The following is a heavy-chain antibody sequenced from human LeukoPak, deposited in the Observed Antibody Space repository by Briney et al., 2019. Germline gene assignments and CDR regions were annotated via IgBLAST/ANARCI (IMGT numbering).Heavy chain of an antibody. CDR3: ARGGRYFDWSRSFVWFDP. CDR1: GGSISSYY. V-gene: IGHV4-59*12. D-gene: IGHD3-9*01. J-gene: IGHJ5*02. CDR2: IYYSGST. Sequence: SETLSLTCTVSGGSISSYYWSWIRQPPGKGLEWIGYIYYSGSTNYNPSLKSRVTISVDTSKNQFSLKLSSVTAADTAVYYCARGGRYFDWSRSFVWFDPWGQGTLVTVSS.